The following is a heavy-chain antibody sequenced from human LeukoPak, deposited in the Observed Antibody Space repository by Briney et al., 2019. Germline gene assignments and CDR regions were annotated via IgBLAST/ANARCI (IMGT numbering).Heavy chain of an antibody. J-gene: IGHJ4*02. D-gene: IGHD3-10*01. V-gene: IGHV3-64D*06. Sequence: GGSLRLSCSASGFTFSRYALLWVRKAPGKGLEYVSAISSNGGSTYYADSVKGRFTISRDNSRNTLHLQMSSLRVEDTAVYYCVKDSSSGSYFDYWGQGTLVTVSS. CDR1: GFTFSRYA. CDR3: VKDSSSGSYFDY. CDR2: ISSNGGST.